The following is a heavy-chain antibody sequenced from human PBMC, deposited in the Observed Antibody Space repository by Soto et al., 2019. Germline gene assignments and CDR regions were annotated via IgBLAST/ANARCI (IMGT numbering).Heavy chain of an antibody. V-gene: IGHV4-59*08. Sequence: QVQLQESGPGLVKPSETLSLTCTVSGGSISSYYWSWIRQPPGKGLEWIGYIYYSGSTNYNPSLKSRVTIPVYPSTNQYPRNLSCVAAAGTAVYYGASRCGSCFGYWGQATLVTVSS. J-gene: IGHJ4*02. CDR2: IYYSGST. CDR1: GGSISSYY. CDR3: ASRCGSCFGY. D-gene: IGHD3-3*01.